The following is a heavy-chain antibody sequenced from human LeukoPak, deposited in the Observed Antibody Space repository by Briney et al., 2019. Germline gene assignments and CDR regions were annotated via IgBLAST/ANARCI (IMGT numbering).Heavy chain of an antibody. CDR2: IRSKAYGRTT. CDR1: GFTFGDYA. Sequence: GGSLRLSCTASGFTFGDYAMSWVRQAPGKGLEWVGVIRSKAYGRTTEYAASVKGRFTISRDDSKSIAYLQMNSLKTEDTAVYYCTQTDMATTRTFDYWGQGTLVTVSS. V-gene: IGHV3-49*04. D-gene: IGHD5-24*01. CDR3: TQTDMATTRTFDY. J-gene: IGHJ4*02.